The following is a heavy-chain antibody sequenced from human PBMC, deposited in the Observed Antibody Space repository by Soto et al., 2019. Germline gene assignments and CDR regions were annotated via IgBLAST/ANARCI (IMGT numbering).Heavy chain of an antibody. J-gene: IGHJ4*02. V-gene: IGHV4-39*01. CDR1: GDSMINSDYS. Sequence: QLQLQESGPGLVRPSETLSLTCTVSGDSMINSDYSWGWIRQSPGKGLERIGTISDTGITFYDPSHKRRFSVSVDTSKNQFSLRLNSVTAADTAVYYCTRQARRRAWSDFDHWGQGILVTVSS. CDR3: TRQARRRAWSDFDH. CDR2: ISDTGIT. D-gene: IGHD2-8*02.